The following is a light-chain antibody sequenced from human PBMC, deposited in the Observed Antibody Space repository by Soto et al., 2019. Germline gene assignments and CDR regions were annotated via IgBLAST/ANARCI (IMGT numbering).Light chain of an antibody. V-gene: IGKV3-20*01. Sequence: EIVLTQSPGTLSVSPGERATLSCRASQSVTKNKLNWYQKKPGQAPRLILYGASIRATGIPDRFSGSGSETDLTLTISRLETEDFALYYCQQYGSSAPITFGQGTRLEIK. CDR2: GAS. J-gene: IGKJ5*01. CDR3: QQYGSSAPIT. CDR1: QSVTKNK.